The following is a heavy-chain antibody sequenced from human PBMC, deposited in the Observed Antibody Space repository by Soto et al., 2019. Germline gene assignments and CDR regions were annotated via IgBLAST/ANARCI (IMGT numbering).Heavy chain of an antibody. D-gene: IGHD3-3*01. CDR2: IIPIFGTA. V-gene: IGHV1-69*13. J-gene: IGHJ6*02. CDR3: ARADLTIFGAGRGYYYGMDV. CDR1: GGTFSSYA. Sequence: ASVKVSCKASGGTFSSYAISWVRQAPGQGLEWMGGIIPIFGTANYAQKFQGRVTITADESTSTAYMELSSLRSEDTAVYYCARADLTIFGAGRGYYYGMDVWDQGTTVTVSS.